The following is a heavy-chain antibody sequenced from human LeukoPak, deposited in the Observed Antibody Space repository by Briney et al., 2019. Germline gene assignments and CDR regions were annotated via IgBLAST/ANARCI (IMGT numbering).Heavy chain of an antibody. CDR3: ARDKKGNGDYLSYFEY. J-gene: IGHJ4*02. CDR2: IIPILGIA. CDR1: GGTFSSYA. D-gene: IGHD4-17*01. Sequence: GASVKVSCKASGGTFSSYAISWVRQAPGQGLEWMGRIIPILGIANYAQKFQGRVTITADKSTSTAYMELSSLRAEDTAVYYCARDKKGNGDYLSYFEYWGQGTPVTVSS. V-gene: IGHV1-69*04.